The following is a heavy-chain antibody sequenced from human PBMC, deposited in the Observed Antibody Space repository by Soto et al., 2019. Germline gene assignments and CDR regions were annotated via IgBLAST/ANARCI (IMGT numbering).Heavy chain of an antibody. Sequence: SETLSLTCAVYGGSFSGYYWSWIRQPPGKGLEWIGEINHSGSTNYNPSLKSRVTISVDTSKNQFSLKLSSVTAADTAVYYCARGSLYYYYMDVWGKGTTVTVSS. CDR1: GGSFSGYY. CDR2: INHSGST. J-gene: IGHJ6*03. CDR3: ARGSLYYYYMDV. V-gene: IGHV4-34*01.